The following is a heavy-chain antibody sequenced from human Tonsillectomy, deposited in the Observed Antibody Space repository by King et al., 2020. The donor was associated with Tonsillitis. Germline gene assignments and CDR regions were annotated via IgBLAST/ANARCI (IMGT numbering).Heavy chain of an antibody. Sequence: VQLVESGAEVKKPGASVKVSCKASGYAFTSYGISWVRQAPGQGLEWRGWFSVYNGDTNYAQKFQGRVTLTTDTSTRTAYMGLRRVRCDDTAVNYCARRVSSGYFGGWGQGTLVTVSS. CDR1: GYAFTSYG. D-gene: IGHD3-22*01. V-gene: IGHV1-18*04. J-gene: IGHJ4*02. CDR2: FSVYNGDT. CDR3: ARRVSSGYFGG.